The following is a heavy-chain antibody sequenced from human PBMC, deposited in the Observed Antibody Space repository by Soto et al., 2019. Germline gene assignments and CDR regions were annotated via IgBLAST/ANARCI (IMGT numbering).Heavy chain of an antibody. V-gene: IGHV3-30-3*01. CDR3: ARGGILTGSNYYYYGMDV. J-gene: IGHJ6*02. Sequence: LRLSCAASGFTFSSYAMHWVRRAPGKGLEWVAVISYDGSNKYYADSVKGRFTISRDNSKNTLYLQMNSLRAEDTAVYYCARGGILTGSNYYYYGMDVWGQGTTVTVSS. CDR2: ISYDGSNK. D-gene: IGHD3-9*01. CDR1: GFTFSSYA.